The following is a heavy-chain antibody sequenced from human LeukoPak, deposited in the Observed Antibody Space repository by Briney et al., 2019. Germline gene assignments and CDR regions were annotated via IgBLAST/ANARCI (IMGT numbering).Heavy chain of an antibody. D-gene: IGHD3-10*01. CDR2: IFYDGSS. CDR3: ARYYGSGRDGDY. CDR1: GGSISNSNYY. Sequence: SETLSLTCIVSGGSISNSNYYWGWIRQPPGRGLEWIGSIFYDGSSDYNPSLKSRVTISVDTSKNKFSLKVNSVTAADTAVYFCARYYGSGRDGDYWGQGTLVTVSS. V-gene: IGHV4-39*01. J-gene: IGHJ4*02.